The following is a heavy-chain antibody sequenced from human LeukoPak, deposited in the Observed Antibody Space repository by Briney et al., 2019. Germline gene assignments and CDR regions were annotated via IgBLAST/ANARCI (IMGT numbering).Heavy chain of an antibody. J-gene: IGHJ4*02. CDR1: GGSISSYY. D-gene: IGHD3-22*01. CDR2: IYYSGST. Sequence: PSETLSLTCTVSGGSISSYYWSWIRQPPGKGLEWIGYIYYSGSTNYNPSLKSRVTISVDTSKNQFSLKLSSVTAADTAVYYCARYPSTYYDSSGYYSGLYYFDYWGQGTLVTVSS. V-gene: IGHV4-59*12. CDR3: ARYPSTYYDSSGYYSGLYYFDY.